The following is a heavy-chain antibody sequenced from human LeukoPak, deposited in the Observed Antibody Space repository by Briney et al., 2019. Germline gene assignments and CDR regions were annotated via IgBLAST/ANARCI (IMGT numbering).Heavy chain of an antibody. D-gene: IGHD2-2*01. CDR2: INHSGST. Sequence: SETLSLTCAVYGGSFSGYYWSRIRQPPGKGLEWIGEINHSGSTNYNPSLKSRVTISVDTSKNQFSLKLSSVTAADTAVYYCARLTSDYYYYYMDVWGKGTTVTISS. CDR1: GGSFSGYY. V-gene: IGHV4-34*01. CDR3: ARLTSDYYYYYMDV. J-gene: IGHJ6*03.